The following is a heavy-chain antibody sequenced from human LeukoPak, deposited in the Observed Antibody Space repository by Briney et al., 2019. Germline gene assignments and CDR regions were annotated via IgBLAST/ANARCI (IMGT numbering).Heavy chain of an antibody. Sequence: GGSLRLSCAASGFTFSSYAMSWVRQAPGKGLEWVSAISGSGGSTYYADSVKGRFTISRDNSKNTLYLQMNSLRAEDTAVYYCAKEADRNYYDSSGYYPAGYWGQGTLVTVSS. J-gene: IGHJ4*02. CDR1: GFTFSSYA. D-gene: IGHD3-22*01. CDR3: AKEADRNYYDSSGYYPAGY. V-gene: IGHV3-23*01. CDR2: ISGSGGST.